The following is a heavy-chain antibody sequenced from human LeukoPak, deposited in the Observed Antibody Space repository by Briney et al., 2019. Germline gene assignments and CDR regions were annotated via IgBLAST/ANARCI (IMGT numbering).Heavy chain of an antibody. D-gene: IGHD5-12*01. CDR3: ARVGGYDHQLYYYYYMDV. J-gene: IGHJ6*03. Sequence: KTSETLSLTCTVSGGSMSSGSYYWGWIRQPPGKGLEWIGSIYYSESTYQNPSLKSRVTISVDTSKNQFSLKLSSVTAADTAVYYCARVGGYDHQLYYYYYMDVWGKGTTVTVSS. CDR2: IYYSEST. V-gene: IGHV4-39*07. CDR1: GGSMSSGSYY.